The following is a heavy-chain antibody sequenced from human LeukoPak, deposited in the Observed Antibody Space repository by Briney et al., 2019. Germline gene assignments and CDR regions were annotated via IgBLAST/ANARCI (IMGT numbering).Heavy chain of an antibody. CDR1: GYRFTSYY. CDR3: ARGHPGYSSSWYGAFDI. J-gene: IGHJ3*02. Sequence: ASVKVSCKASGYRFTSYYMHWVRQAPGQGLEWMGIINPSGGSTSYAQKFQGRVTMTRDTSTSTVYMELSSLISEHTAVYYCARGHPGYSSSWYGAFDIWGQGTMVTVSS. CDR2: INPSGGST. D-gene: IGHD6-13*01. V-gene: IGHV1-46*01.